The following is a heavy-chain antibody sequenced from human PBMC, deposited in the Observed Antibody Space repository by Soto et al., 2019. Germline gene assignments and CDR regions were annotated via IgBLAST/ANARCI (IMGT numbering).Heavy chain of an antibody. Sequence: SETLSLTCTVSGGSISSGGYYWSWIRQHPGKGLEWIGYIYYSGSTYYNPSLKSRVTISVDTSKNQFSLKLSSVTAADTAVYYCARDGQGDKFDYWGQGTLVTVSS. D-gene: IGHD2-8*01. J-gene: IGHJ4*02. CDR2: IYYSGST. V-gene: IGHV4-30-4*08. CDR3: ARDGQGDKFDY. CDR1: GGSISSGGYY.